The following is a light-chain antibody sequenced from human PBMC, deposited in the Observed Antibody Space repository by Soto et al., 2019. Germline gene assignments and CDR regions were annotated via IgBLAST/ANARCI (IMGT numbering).Light chain of an antibody. V-gene: IGKV3-20*01. CDR2: NAF. CDR3: QQYGSSPGT. J-gene: IGKJ4*01. CDR1: QSVSSSY. Sequence: EIVLTQSPATLSLSTGERANLSCRASQSVSSSYLAWYQQKPGQAPRLIIYNAFNRATGIPDMFSGSGAVTDFTLTISRLEPEDFAVYYCQQYGSSPGTFGGGTKVDIK.